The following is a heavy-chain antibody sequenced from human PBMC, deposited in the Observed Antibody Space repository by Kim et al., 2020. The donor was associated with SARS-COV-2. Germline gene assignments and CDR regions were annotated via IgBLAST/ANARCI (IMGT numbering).Heavy chain of an antibody. Sequence: ASVKVSCKASGYTFTSYAMHWVRQAPGQRLEWIGWINAGNGNTKYSQKFQGRVTITRDTSASTAYMELSSLRSEDTAVYYCARVRCSGGSCYGPLYYYYGMDVWGQGTTVTVSS. J-gene: IGHJ6*02. D-gene: IGHD2-15*01. CDR3: ARVRCSGGSCYGPLYYYYGMDV. CDR2: INAGNGNT. CDR1: GYTFTSYA. V-gene: IGHV1-3*01.